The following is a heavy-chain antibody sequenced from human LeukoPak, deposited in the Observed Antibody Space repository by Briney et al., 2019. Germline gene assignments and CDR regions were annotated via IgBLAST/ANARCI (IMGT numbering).Heavy chain of an antibody. J-gene: IGHJ4*02. CDR2: IIPILGIA. D-gene: IGHD2-21*02. CDR1: GGTFSSYA. CDR3: AREYCGGDCYSAY. V-gene: IGHV1-69*04. Sequence: ASVKVSCKASGGTFSSYAFSWVRQAPGQGLEWMGRIIPILGIANYAQKFQGRVTITADKSTSTAYMELSSLRSEDTAVYYCAREYCGGDCYSAYWGQGTLVTVSS.